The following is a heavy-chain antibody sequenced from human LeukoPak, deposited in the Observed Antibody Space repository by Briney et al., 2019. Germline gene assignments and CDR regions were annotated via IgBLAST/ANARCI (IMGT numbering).Heavy chain of an antibody. J-gene: IGHJ4*02. CDR2: IYYSGST. V-gene: IGHV4-59*08. Sequence: SETLSLTCTVSGGSISSYYWSWIRQPPGKGLEWIGYIYYSGSTNYNPPLKSRVTISVDTSKNQFSLKLSSVTAADTAVYYCARFPPSSRDYWGQGTLVTVSS. CDR1: GGSISSYY. CDR3: ARFPPSSRDY. D-gene: IGHD6-13*01.